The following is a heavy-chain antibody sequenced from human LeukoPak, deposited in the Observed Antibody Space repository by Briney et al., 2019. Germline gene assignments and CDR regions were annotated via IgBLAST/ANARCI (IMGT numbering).Heavy chain of an antibody. CDR2: ISYDGSNK. J-gene: IGHJ6*03. V-gene: IGHV3-30-3*02. Sequence: GGSLRLSCAASGFTFSSYAMHWVRQAPGKGLEWVAVISYDGSNKYYADSVKGRFTISRDNSKNTLYLQMNSLRAEDTAVYYCAKSAYGGSYSLHRYMDVWGKGTTVTVSS. D-gene: IGHD1-26*01. CDR3: AKSAYGGSYSLHRYMDV. CDR1: GFTFSSYA.